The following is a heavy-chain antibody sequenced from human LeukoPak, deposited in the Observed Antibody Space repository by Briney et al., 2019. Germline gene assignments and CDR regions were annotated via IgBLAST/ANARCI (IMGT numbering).Heavy chain of an antibody. Sequence: GGSLRLSCAASGFTFSSYAMSWVRQAPGKGLEWVANIKQDGSEKYYVDSVKGRFTISRDNAKNSLYLQMNSLRAEDTAVYYCARENYGDYVLKADAFDIWGQGTMVTVSS. J-gene: IGHJ3*02. V-gene: IGHV3-7*01. CDR3: ARENYGDYVLKADAFDI. CDR1: GFTFSSYA. D-gene: IGHD4-17*01. CDR2: IKQDGSEK.